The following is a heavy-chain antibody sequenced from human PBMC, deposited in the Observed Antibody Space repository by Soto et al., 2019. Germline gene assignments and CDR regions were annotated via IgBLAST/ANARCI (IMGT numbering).Heavy chain of an antibody. CDR3: AKDRVVVVVAATTAEYFQH. Sequence: EVQLLESGGGLVQPGGSLRLSCAASGFTFSSYAMSWVRQAPGKGLEWVSAISGSGGSTYYADSVKGRFTISRDNSKNTLYLKMNSLRAEDTAVYYCAKDRVVVVVAATTAEYFQHWGQGTLVTVSS. CDR2: ISGSGGST. J-gene: IGHJ1*01. V-gene: IGHV3-23*01. CDR1: GFTFSSYA. D-gene: IGHD2-15*01.